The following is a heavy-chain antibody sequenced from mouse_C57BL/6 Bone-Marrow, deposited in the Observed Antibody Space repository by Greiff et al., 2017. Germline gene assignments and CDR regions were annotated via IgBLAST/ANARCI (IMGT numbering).Heavy chain of an antibody. CDR3: TTGDFDY. V-gene: IGHV14-4*01. CDR2: IDPADGDT. Sequence: EVQLQQPGAELVRPGASVKLSCTASGFNITDDYMHWVKQRPEQGLEWIGWIDPADGDTEYASKFQGKATITVDTYSNTAYLHLSRLTSEGTIVYYCTTGDFDYWGQGTTLTVSS. J-gene: IGHJ2*01. CDR1: GFNITDDY.